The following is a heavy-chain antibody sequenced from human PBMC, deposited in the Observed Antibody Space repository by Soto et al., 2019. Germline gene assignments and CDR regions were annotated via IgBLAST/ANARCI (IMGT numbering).Heavy chain of an antibody. CDR1: GFTFSSYS. CDR3: ARDQEPAEDAFDI. CDR2: ISSSSSYI. D-gene: IGHD2-2*01. Sequence: GGSLRLSCAASGFTFSSYSMNWVRQAPGKGLEWVSSISSSSSYIYYADSVKGRFTISRDNAKNSLYLQMNSLRAEDTAVYYCARDQEPAEDAFDIWGQGTMVTVSS. V-gene: IGHV3-21*01. J-gene: IGHJ3*02.